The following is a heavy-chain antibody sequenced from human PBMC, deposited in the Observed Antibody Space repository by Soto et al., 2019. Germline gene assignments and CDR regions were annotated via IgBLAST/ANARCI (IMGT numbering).Heavy chain of an antibody. CDR1: GFTFRTYW. V-gene: IGHV3-74*01. J-gene: IGHJ3*02. CDR3: SRVWRTLYGDSRESAFDI. Sequence: PGGSLRLSCAASGFTFRTYWMHWVRQAPGKGLVWVSRINSDGSNTNYADSVKGRFTISRDNAKNTLYLQMNSLRAEDTAVYFCSRVWRTLYGDSRESAFDIWGQGTMVTVSS. D-gene: IGHD4-17*01. CDR2: INSDGSNT.